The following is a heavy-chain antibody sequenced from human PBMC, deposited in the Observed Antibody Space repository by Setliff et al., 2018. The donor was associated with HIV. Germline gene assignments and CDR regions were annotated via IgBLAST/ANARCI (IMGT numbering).Heavy chain of an antibody. CDR1: GYTFTGYY. Sequence: ASVKVSCKASGYTFTGYYMHWVRQAPGQGLEWMGWINPNSGGTNYAQKFQGRVTMTRDTSISTAYMELSRLRSDDTAVYYCARAPPMTTVVTPSFDYWGQGTLVTVSS. J-gene: IGHJ4*02. CDR3: ARAPPMTTVVTPSFDY. V-gene: IGHV1-2*02. D-gene: IGHD4-17*01. CDR2: INPNSGGT.